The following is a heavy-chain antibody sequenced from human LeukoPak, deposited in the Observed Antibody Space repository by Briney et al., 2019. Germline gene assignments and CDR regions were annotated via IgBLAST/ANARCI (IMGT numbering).Heavy chain of an antibody. J-gene: IGHJ6*03. Sequence: SETLSLTCTVSGGSINGFYWSWIRQPPGKGLEWIGYIYYSGSTNYNPSLKSRVTISVDTSKNQFSLKLSSVTAADTAVYYCARDYYGSGRSDYYYMDVWGKGTTVTVSS. D-gene: IGHD3-10*01. V-gene: IGHV4-59*01. CDR2: IYYSGST. CDR3: ARDYYGSGRSDYYYMDV. CDR1: GGSINGFY.